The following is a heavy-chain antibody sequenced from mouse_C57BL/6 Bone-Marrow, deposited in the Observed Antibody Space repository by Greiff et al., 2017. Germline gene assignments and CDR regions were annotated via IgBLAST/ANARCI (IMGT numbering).Heavy chain of an antibody. CDR3: ARDYYCCSSYGFAY. D-gene: IGHD1-1*01. J-gene: IGHJ3*01. V-gene: IGHV5-17*01. Sequence: DVKLVESGGGLVKPGGSLKLSCAASGFTFSDYGMHWVRQAPEKGLVWVAYISSGSSTTYYADTVKGRFTISRDNAKNTLFLQMTSLRSEDTAMSYCARDYYCCSSYGFAYWGQGTLVTVSA. CDR1: GFTFSDYG. CDR2: ISSGSSTT.